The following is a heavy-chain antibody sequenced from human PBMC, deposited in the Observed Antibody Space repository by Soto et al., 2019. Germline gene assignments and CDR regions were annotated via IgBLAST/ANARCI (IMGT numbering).Heavy chain of an antibody. CDR1: GFSFSTYA. V-gene: IGHV3-30*18. CDR3: AKGSSGDFVVSDN. Sequence: QVQLVESGGGMVQPGRSLRLSCAASGFSFSTYAIHWVRQAPGKGLEWVALITYDGTYQYYADSVKGRFTISRDNSKNALYLQMNRLRVEDTAVYYCAKGSSGDFVVSDNWGQGTLVTVSS. CDR2: ITYDGTYQ. D-gene: IGHD4-17*01. J-gene: IGHJ4*02.